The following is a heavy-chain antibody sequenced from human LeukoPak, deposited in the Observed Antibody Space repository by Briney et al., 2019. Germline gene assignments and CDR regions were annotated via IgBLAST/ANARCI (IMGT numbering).Heavy chain of an antibody. V-gene: IGHV3-23*01. CDR3: AKARYESSGYNFEY. D-gene: IGHD3-22*01. J-gene: IGHJ4*02. CDR1: GFTFSSYA. Sequence: GGSLRLSCAASGFTFSSYAMNWVRQAPGKGLEWISTNSGSGSKTYYADSVKGRFTISRDNSKNTLYLQMNSLRAEDTAVYYCAKARYESSGYNFEYWGQGTLVTVSS. CDR2: NSGSGSKT.